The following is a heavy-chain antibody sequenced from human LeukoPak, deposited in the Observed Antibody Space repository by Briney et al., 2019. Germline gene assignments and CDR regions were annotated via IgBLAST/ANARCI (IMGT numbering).Heavy chain of an antibody. Sequence: SETLSLTCTVSGGSISSYYWSWIRQPPGKGLEWIGYIYYSGTTNYNPSLKSRVTMSVDTSKNQFPLRLNSVTPADTAVYYCARAKGDYWGQGTLVAVSS. CDR3: ARAKGDY. J-gene: IGHJ4*02. V-gene: IGHV4-59*01. CDR1: GGSISSYY. CDR2: IYYSGTT.